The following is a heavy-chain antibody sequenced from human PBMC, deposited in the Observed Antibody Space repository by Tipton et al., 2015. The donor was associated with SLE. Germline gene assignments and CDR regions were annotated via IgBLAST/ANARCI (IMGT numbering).Heavy chain of an antibody. CDR2: ISYDGSNK. Sequence: SLRLSCAASGFTFSSYAMHWVRQAPGKGLEWVVVISYDGSNKYYADSVKGRFTISRDNSKNTLYLQMNSLRAEDTAVYYCAREGYSSSWYYFDYWGQGTLVTVSS. D-gene: IGHD6-13*01. J-gene: IGHJ4*02. V-gene: IGHV3-30*04. CDR3: AREGYSSSWYYFDY. CDR1: GFTFSSYA.